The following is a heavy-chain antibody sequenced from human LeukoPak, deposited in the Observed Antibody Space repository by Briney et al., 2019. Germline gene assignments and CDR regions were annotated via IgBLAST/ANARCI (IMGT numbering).Heavy chain of an antibody. V-gene: IGHV4-39*01. CDR1: GGSISSSNYY. D-gene: IGHD4-23*01. CDR3: ARTVGTHRFDY. J-gene: IGHJ4*02. CDR2: IYYTGTT. Sequence: ASETLSLTCTVSGGSISSSNYYWGWIRQPPGERLEWIGTIYYTGTTYYNPSLQSRVIISVDTSKNQFSLNLSSVTAPDTALYYCARTVGTHRFDYWGQGILVTASS.